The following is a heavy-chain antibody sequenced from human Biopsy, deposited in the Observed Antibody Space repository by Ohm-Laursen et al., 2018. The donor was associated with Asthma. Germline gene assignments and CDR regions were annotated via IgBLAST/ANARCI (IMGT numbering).Heavy chain of an antibody. CDR1: GYSLTDLS. V-gene: IGHV1-24*01. J-gene: IGHJ6*02. Sequence: GASVKVSCKLSGYSLTDLSMHWVRQAPGQGLEWMGGHDHEEGGTVNARRFQGRVTMTEDTSTDTVYMELSGLRFDDTAIYYCARPSPNRDILYYYYHMDVWGQGTTVIVSS. CDR3: ARPSPNRDILYYYYHMDV. CDR2: HDHEEGGT. D-gene: IGHD3-3*02.